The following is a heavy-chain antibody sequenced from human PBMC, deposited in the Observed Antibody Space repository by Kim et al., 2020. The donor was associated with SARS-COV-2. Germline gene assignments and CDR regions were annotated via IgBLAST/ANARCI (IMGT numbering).Heavy chain of an antibody. D-gene: IGHD2-15*01. Sequence: GGSLRLSCAASGFTFSSYAMHWVRQAPGKGLEWVAVISYDGSNKYYPDSVKGRFTISRDNSKNTLHLQMNSLRAEDTAVYYCARSDGYSYFDYWGQGTLVTVSS. V-gene: IGHV3-30-3*01. CDR1: GFTFSSYA. J-gene: IGHJ4*02. CDR3: ARSDGYSYFDY. CDR2: ISYDGSNK.